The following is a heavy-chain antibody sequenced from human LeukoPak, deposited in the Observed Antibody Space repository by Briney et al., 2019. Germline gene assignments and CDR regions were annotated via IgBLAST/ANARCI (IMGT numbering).Heavy chain of an antibody. CDR1: GFVLSPYT. J-gene: IGHJ4*02. D-gene: IGHD4-17*01. CDR2: ISSTSTYM. CDR3: ARRVTTFLS. V-gene: IGHV3-21*01. Sequence: GGSLRLSCSASGFVLSPYTMKWLRQAPGKGLEWVASISSTSTYMYYGDSLKGRFTISRDNAKNTLYLQLDSLRAEDTATYYCARRVTTFLSWGQGTLVIVSS.